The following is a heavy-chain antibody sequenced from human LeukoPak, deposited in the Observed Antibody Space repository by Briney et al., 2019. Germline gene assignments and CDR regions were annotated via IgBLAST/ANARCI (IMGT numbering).Heavy chain of an antibody. J-gene: IGHJ4*01. CDR2: IYSGGST. CDR1: GFTAWRNY. CDR3: ERVVTRYINY. V-gene: IGHV3-66*01. Sequence: GGSLRLSFAASGFTAWRNYMSWVRQAPGKGLEWVSVIYSGGSTYYADSVKGRFTISRDNSKNTPYLQMNSLRAEDTAVYYCERVVTRYINYWRQRTLVTVSS. D-gene: IGHD4-23*01.